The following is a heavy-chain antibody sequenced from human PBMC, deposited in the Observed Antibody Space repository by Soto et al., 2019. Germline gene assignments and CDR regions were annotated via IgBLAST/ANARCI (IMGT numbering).Heavy chain of an antibody. CDR2: IFSNDEK. CDR3: ASTYSASWYWFDP. J-gene: IGHJ5*02. Sequence: QVTVKESGPVLVKPTGTLTLTCTVSGFSFSNAGLCVSWIRQPPGKALEWLAHIFSNDEKSYSTSLKSRLTISKDTSKSQVVLIMTNMDPVDTATYYCASTYSASWYWFDPWGQGTLVIVSS. D-gene: IGHD6-13*01. V-gene: IGHV2-26*04. CDR1: GFSFSNAGLC.